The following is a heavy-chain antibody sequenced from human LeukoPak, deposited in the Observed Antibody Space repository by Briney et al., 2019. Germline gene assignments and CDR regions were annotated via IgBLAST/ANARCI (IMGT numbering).Heavy chain of an antibody. J-gene: IGHJ4*02. Sequence: PSETLSLTCAVSGGSIRSTDWWSWVRQPPGKGLEWIGEIFHSGSTYYNPSLQSRVTISVDTSKSQFPLELSSVTAADTAVYYCARGSRRLADFHYWGQGTLVTVSS. CDR2: IFHSGST. V-gene: IGHV4-4*02. CDR3: ARGSRRLADFHY. CDR1: GGSIRSTDW. D-gene: IGHD6-19*01.